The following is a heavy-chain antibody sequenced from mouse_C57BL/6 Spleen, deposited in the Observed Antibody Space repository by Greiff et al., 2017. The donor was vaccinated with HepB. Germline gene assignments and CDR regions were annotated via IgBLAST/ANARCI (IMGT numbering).Heavy chain of an antibody. V-gene: IGHV1-61*01. J-gene: IGHJ2*01. CDR3: ARRGLYYYGYFDY. Sequence: VQLQQPGAELVRPGSSVKLSCKASGYTFTSYWMDWVKQRPGQGLEWIGNIYPSDSETHYNQKFKDKATLTVDKSSSTAYMQLSSLTSEDSAVYYCARRGLYYYGYFDYWGQGTTLTVSS. CDR1: GYTFTSYW. D-gene: IGHD1-1*01. CDR2: IYPSDSET.